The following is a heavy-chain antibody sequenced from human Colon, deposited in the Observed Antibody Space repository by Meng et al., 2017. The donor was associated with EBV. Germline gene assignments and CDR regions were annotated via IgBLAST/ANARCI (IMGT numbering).Heavy chain of an antibody. V-gene: IGHV4-31*03. CDR3: ARGPSRWLQFSFDY. Sequence: QVQLQGSGPGLVKPFPTLSLTCTVSCGSISSGGYYWSLIRQHPGKGLEWIVYIYYSGSTYYNPSLKSRVTISIDTSKNQFSLKLSSVTAADTAVYYCARGPSRWLQFSFDYWGQGTLVTVSS. D-gene: IGHD5-24*01. CDR1: CGSISSGGYY. CDR2: IYYSGST. J-gene: IGHJ4*02.